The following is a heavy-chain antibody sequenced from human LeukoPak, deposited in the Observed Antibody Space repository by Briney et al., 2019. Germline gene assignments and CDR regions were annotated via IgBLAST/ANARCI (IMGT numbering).Heavy chain of an antibody. J-gene: IGHJ4*02. CDR1: GFTFSSYA. D-gene: IGHD2-15*01. CDR3: ARGGYCSGGSCYSRYLFDY. V-gene: IGHV3-30-3*01. Sequence: GRSLRLSCAASGFTFSSYAMNWVRQAPGKGLEWVAVISYDGSNKYYADSVKGRFTISRDNSKNTLYLQMNSLRAEDTAVYYCARGGYCSGGSCYSRYLFDYWGQGTLVTVSS. CDR2: ISYDGSNK.